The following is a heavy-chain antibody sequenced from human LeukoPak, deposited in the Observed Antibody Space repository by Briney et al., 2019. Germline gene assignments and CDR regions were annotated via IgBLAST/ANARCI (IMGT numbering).Heavy chain of an antibody. CDR1: GFTFSSYV. CDR3: ARDWVYKIDY. V-gene: IGHV3-74*01. CDR2: ISHDGII. J-gene: IGHJ4*02. Sequence: GGSLRLSCETAGFTFSSYVMRWVRRTPGKGLVWVSRISHDGIISYADSVKGRFTISRDNAKNTLILQMSSLRVEDTAVYYCARDWVYKIDYWGRGTLVTVSS. D-gene: IGHD5-24*01.